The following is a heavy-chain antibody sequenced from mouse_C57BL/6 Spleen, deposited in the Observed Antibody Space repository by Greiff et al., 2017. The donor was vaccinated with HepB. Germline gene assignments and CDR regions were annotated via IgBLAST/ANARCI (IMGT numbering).Heavy chain of an antibody. D-gene: IGHD1-1*01. CDR3: ARVIYYYGSSFFDY. J-gene: IGHJ2*01. V-gene: IGHV3-6*01. CDR1: GYSITSGYY. Sequence: EVKLEESGPGLVKPSPSLSLTCSVTGYSITSGYYWNWIRQFPGNKLEWMGYISYDGSNNYNPSLKNRISITRDTSKNQFFLKLNSVTTEDTATYYCARVIYYYGSSFFDYWGQGTTLTVSS. CDR2: ISYDGSN.